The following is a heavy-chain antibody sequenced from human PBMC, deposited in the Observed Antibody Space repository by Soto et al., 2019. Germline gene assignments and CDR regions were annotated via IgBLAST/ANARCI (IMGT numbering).Heavy chain of an antibody. J-gene: IGHJ4*02. Sequence: QVQLQESGPGLVKPSQTLSLTCTVSGGSISSGGYYWSWIRQHPGKGLEWIGYIYYSGSTYYNPSLKSRVTISVDTSKNQFALKLSSVTAADTAVYYCARESLNYYDSSGPSYWGQGTLVTVSS. V-gene: IGHV4-31*03. D-gene: IGHD3-22*01. CDR1: GGSISSGGYY. CDR3: ARESLNYYDSSGPSY. CDR2: IYYSGST.